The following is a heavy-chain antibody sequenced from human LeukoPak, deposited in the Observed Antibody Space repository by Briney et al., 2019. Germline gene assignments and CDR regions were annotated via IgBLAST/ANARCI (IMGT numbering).Heavy chain of an antibody. CDR3: ARDGPIFGVAYAGLYYMDV. CDR2: IIPIFGTA. Sequence: ASVKVSYKASGGTFSSYAISWVRQAPGQGLEWMGGIIPIFGTANYAQKFQGRVTITADESTSTAYMELSSLRSEDTAVYYCARDGPIFGVAYAGLYYMDVWGKGTTVTVSS. CDR1: GGTFSSYA. J-gene: IGHJ6*03. D-gene: IGHD3-3*01. V-gene: IGHV1-69*13.